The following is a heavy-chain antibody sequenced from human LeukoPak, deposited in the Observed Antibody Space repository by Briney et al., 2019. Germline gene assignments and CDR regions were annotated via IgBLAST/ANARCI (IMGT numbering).Heavy chain of an antibody. J-gene: IGHJ4*02. V-gene: IGHV3-30*02. CDR2: ISWDGNDK. D-gene: IGHD3-9*01. CDR1: GFSFRKSA. Sequence: GGSLRLSCAASGFSFRKSAMHWVRQAPGKGPEWVTFISWDGNDKRYADSVKGRFTISRDDSKNTLHLQMDSLRPEDTAVYYCAKDYDTKWSLEYWGQGKLVTVSS. CDR3: AKDYDTKWSLEY.